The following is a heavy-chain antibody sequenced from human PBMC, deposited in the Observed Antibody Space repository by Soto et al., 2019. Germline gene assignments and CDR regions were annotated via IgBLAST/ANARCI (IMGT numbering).Heavy chain of an antibody. CDR2: IYYSGST. Sequence: PSETLSLTCTVSGGSISSSSYYWGWIRQPPGKGLEWIGSIYYSGSTYYNPSLKSRVTISVDTSKNQFSLKLSSVTAADTAVYYCARVRFLEWLSYYYGMDVWGQGTTVT. V-gene: IGHV4-39*01. D-gene: IGHD3-3*01. CDR3: ARVRFLEWLSYYYGMDV. J-gene: IGHJ6*02. CDR1: GGSISSSSYY.